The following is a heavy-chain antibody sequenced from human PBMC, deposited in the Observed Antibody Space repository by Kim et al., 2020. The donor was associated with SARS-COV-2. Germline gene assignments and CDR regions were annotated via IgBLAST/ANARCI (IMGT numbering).Heavy chain of an antibody. J-gene: IGHJ5*02. V-gene: IGHV4-31*02. CDR2: SN. Sequence: SNYYNPSLKSRVTIAVDTSKNQFSLKLSSVTAADTAVYYCARGPRLNWFDPWGQGTLVTVSS. CDR3: ARGPRLNWFDP.